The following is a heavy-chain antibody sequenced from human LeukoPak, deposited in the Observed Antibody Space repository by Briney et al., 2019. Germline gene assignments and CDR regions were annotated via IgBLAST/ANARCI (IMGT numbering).Heavy chain of an antibody. CDR3: ARAGLGYYDSSGRSVPIDY. J-gene: IGHJ4*02. CDR2: GDYSGGT. Sequence: PSETLSLTCTVSGDSFTSVTDYWAWIRQPPGKGLEWIASGDYSGGTYYNPSLESRVAISADMSKNQISLKLTSVTGADTAVYYCARAGLGYYDSSGRSVPIDYWGQGTLVTVSS. V-gene: IGHV4-39*07. D-gene: IGHD3-22*01. CDR1: GDSFTSVTDY.